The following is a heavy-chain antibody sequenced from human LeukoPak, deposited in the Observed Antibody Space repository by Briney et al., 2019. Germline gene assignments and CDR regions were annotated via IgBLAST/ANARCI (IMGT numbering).Heavy chain of an antibody. CDR1: GYTFTGYY. V-gene: IGHV1-2*02. CDR2: INPNSGRT. Sequence: ASVKVSCKASGYTFTGYYMHWVRQAPGQGLEWMGWINPNSGRTNYAQKFQGRVTMTRDTSISTAYMELSRLRSDDTAVYYCARTGYSGYDPAIDYWGQGTLVTVSS. D-gene: IGHD5-12*01. CDR3: ARTGYSGYDPAIDY. J-gene: IGHJ4*02.